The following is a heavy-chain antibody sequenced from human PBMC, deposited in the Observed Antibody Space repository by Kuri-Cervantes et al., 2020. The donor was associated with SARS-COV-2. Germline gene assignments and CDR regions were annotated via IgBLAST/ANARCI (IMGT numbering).Heavy chain of an antibody. D-gene: IGHD3-3*01. V-gene: IGHV3-21*01. J-gene: IGHJ6*02. CDR1: GFTLSSYS. CDR3: ARDFDPSLRFLEWLPPARDYGMDV. CDR2: ISSSSSYI. Sequence: ETLSLTCAASGFTLSSYSMNWVRQAPGKGLEWVSSISSSSSYIYYADSVKGRFTISRDNAKNSLYLQMNSLRAEDTAVYYCARDFDPSLRFLEWLPPARDYGMDVWGQGTTVTVSS.